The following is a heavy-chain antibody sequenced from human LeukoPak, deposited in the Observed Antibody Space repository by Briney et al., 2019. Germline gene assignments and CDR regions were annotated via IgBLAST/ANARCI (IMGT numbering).Heavy chain of an antibody. CDR3: ARGRQQLPRFDP. J-gene: IGHJ5*02. CDR2: INHSGST. Sequence: PSETLSLTCAVYGGSFSGYYWNWIRQPPGKGLEWIGEINHSGSTNYNPSLKSRVTISVDTSKNHFSLKLTSVTAADTAVYYCARGRQQLPRFDPWGPGTLVTVSS. D-gene: IGHD6-13*01. CDR1: GGSFSGYY. V-gene: IGHV4-34*01.